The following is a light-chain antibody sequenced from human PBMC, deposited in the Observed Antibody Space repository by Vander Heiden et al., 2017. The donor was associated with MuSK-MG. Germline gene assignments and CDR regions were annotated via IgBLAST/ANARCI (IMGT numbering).Light chain of an antibody. J-gene: IGLJ1*01. CDR1: SSDVGSFNL. V-gene: IGLV2-23*02. CDR2: DVS. Sequence: QSALTQPASVSGSPGRSITISCTGTSSDVGSFNLVSWYQHHPGKAPKLIIYDVSERPSGVSNHFSGSKSNNTASLTISGLQAEDEADYYCCSYAHSSSYVFGSGTKVTVL. CDR3: CSYAHSSSYV.